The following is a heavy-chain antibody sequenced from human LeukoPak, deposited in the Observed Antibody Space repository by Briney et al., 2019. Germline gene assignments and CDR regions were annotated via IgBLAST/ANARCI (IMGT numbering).Heavy chain of an antibody. V-gene: IGHV4-39*07. J-gene: IGHJ4*02. Sequence: PSETLSLTCTVSGVSISSSNSYWGWIRQPPGKGLEWIGSIYYSGSTYYNPSLKSRVTISVDTSKNQFSLKLSSVTAADTAVYYCARDSSKYSSSWYFFGYWGQGTLVTVSS. D-gene: IGHD6-13*01. CDR2: IYYSGST. CDR3: ARDSSKYSSSWYFFGY. CDR1: GVSISSSNSY.